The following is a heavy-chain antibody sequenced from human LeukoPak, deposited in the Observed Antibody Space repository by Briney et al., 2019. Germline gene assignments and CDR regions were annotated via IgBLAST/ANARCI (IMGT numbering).Heavy chain of an antibody. V-gene: IGHV5-51*01. CDR2: IYPGDSDT. CDR3: ARLPRATAMVTDAFDI. J-gene: IGHJ3*02. Sequence: GESLKTSCKGSGYSFTSYWIGWVRQMPGKGLEWMGIIYPGDSDTRYSPSFQGQVTISADKSISTAYLQWSSLKASDTAMYYCARLPRATAMVTDAFDIWGQGTMVTVSS. D-gene: IGHD5-18*01. CDR1: GYSFTSYW.